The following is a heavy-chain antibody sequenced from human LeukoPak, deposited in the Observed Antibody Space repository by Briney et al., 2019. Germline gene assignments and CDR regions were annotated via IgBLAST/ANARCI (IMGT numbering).Heavy chain of an antibody. J-gene: IGHJ4*02. CDR2: FDPEDGET. CDR3: ARVPRVGEGWEFDY. V-gene: IGHV1-24*01. D-gene: IGHD3-10*01. Sequence: ASVKVSCKVSGYTLTELSMHWVRQAPGKGLEWMGGFDPEDGETIYAQKFQGRVTMTRDTSTSTVYMELSSLRSEDTAVYYCARVPRVGEGWEFDYWGQGTLVTVSS. CDR1: GYTLTELS.